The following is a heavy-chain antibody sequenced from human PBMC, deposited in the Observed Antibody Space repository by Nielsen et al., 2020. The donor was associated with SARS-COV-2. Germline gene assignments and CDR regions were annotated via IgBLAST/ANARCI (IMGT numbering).Heavy chain of an antibody. J-gene: IGHJ3*02. D-gene: IGHD3-22*01. CDR3: ARVRITMIVVVDAFDI. CDR1: GGSISSYY. Sequence: SETLSLTCTVSGGSISSYYWSWIRQPPGKGLEWIGYISYSGSAYYNPSLKSRVTISVDTSTNQFSLKLSSVTAADTAVYYCARVRITMIVVVDAFDIWGQGTMVTVSS. V-gene: IGHV4-59*12. CDR2: ISYSGSA.